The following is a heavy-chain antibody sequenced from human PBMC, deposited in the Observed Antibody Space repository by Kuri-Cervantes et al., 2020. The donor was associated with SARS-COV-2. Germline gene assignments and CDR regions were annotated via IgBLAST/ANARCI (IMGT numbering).Heavy chain of an antibody. CDR1: GYTFTSYY. CDR2: INPSGGST. D-gene: IGHD3-3*01. V-gene: IGHV1-46*01. CDR3: ATDRVQVFWSGYYTGIFHY. J-gene: IGHJ4*02. Sequence: ASVKVSCKASGYTFTSYYMHWVRQAPGQGLEWMGIINPSGGSTSYAQKFQGRVTMTEDTSTDTAYMELSSLRSEDTAVYYCATDRVQVFWSGYYTGIFHYWGQGTLVTVSS.